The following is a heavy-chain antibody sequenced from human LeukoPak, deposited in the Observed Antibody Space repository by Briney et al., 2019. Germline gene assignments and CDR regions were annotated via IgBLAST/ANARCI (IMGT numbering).Heavy chain of an antibody. Sequence: SETLSLTCTVSGGSINSYYWGWIRQPPGKGLEWIGYIYYSGSTNYNPSLKSRVTISVDTSKNQFSLKLSSVTAADTAVYYCARLPHYYGSGRRIRDYYYYGMDVWGQGTTVTVSS. J-gene: IGHJ6*02. CDR1: GGSINSYY. CDR2: IYYSGST. V-gene: IGHV4-59*08. CDR3: ARLPHYYGSGRRIRDYYYYGMDV. D-gene: IGHD3-10*01.